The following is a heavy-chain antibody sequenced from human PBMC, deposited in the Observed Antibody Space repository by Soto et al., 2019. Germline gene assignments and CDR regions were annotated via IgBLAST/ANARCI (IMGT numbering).Heavy chain of an antibody. V-gene: IGHV4-61*08. CDR3: AKKGDGSGSLFDY. CDR1: GDSISSGGYY. CDR2: IYSNGYT. Sequence: PSETLSLTCTVSGDSISSGGYYWSWIRQHPGKGLEWIGYIYSNGYTNYNPSLKSRVTISLDTSRNQFSLKLTSVTAADTAVYYCAKKGDGSGSLFDYWGQGTLVTVSS. J-gene: IGHJ4*02. D-gene: IGHD2-15*01.